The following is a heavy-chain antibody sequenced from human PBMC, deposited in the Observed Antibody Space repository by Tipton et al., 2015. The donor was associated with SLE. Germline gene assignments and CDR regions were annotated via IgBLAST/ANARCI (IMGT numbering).Heavy chain of an antibody. D-gene: IGHD6-19*01. CDR1: GYAFTNYG. CDR2: ISAYNGNT. CDR3: ANLAVTGQDY. J-gene: IGHJ4*02. Sequence: QLVQSGAEVKKPGASVRVSCKASGYAFTNYGITWVRQAPGQGLEWMGWISAYNGNTKYAQKFQGRVAMTRNTSISTAYMELSSLTSEDTAVYFCANLAVTGQDYWGQGTLVTVSS. V-gene: IGHV1-8*01.